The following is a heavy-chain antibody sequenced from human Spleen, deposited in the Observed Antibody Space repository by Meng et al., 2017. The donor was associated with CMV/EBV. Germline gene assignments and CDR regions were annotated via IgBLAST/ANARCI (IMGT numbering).Heavy chain of an antibody. D-gene: IGHD2-15*01. CDR2: VSAYNGDT. Sequence: YIFSRFGISGFRQAPGQGLAWMGWVSAYNGDTRYAQMVQGRVTMTADTATSTVYMELRGLRSDDTAVYYCASGYCSSGSCYPYYFDYWGQGTLVTVSS. J-gene: IGHJ4*02. CDR3: ASGYCSSGSCYPYYFDY. CDR1: YIFSRFG. V-gene: IGHV1-18*01.